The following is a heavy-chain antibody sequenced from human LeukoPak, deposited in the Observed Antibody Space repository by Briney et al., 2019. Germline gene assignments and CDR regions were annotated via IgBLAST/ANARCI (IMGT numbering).Heavy chain of an antibody. CDR1: GYTFTGYY. V-gene: IGHV1-2*02. Sequence: ASVKVSCKASGYTFTGYYMHWVRQAPGQGLEWMGWINPNSGGTNYAQKFQGRVTMTRDTSISTAYMELSRLRSDDTAMYYCARGGTAGQNYYYGMDVWGQGTTVTVSS. D-gene: IGHD6-19*01. CDR3: ARGGTAGQNYYYGMDV. J-gene: IGHJ6*02. CDR2: INPNSGGT.